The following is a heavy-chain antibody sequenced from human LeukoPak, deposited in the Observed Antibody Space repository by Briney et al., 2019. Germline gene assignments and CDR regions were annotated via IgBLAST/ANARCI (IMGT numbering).Heavy chain of an antibody. V-gene: IGHV3-23*01. CDR2: ISGSGGST. J-gene: IGHJ5*02. D-gene: IGHD3-10*01. Sequence: RGSLRLSCAASGFTFSSYAMSWVRQAPGKGLEWVSAISGSGGSTYYADSVKGRFTISRDNSKSTLYLQMNSLRAEDTAVYYCAKGRRELLWFGELSFDPWGQGTLVTVSS. CDR3: AKGRRELLWFGELSFDP. CDR1: GFTFSSYA.